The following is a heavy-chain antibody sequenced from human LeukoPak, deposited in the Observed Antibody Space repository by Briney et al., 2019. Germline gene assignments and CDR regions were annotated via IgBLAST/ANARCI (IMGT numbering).Heavy chain of an antibody. Sequence: PGGSLRLSCAASGFTFSSYWMSWVRQAPGKGLEWVANIKQDGSEKYYVDSVKGRFTISRDNAKNSLYLQMNSLGAEDTAVYYCASRVGATGGSYFDYWGQGTLVTVSS. V-gene: IGHV3-7*05. J-gene: IGHJ4*02. D-gene: IGHD1-26*01. CDR3: ASRVGATGGSYFDY. CDR2: IKQDGSEK. CDR1: GFTFSSYW.